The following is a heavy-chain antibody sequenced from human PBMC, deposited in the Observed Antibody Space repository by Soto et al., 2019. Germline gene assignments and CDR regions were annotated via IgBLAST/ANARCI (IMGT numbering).Heavy chain of an antibody. J-gene: IGHJ4*02. Sequence: HPGGSLRLSCSASGFTFSSYAMHWVRQAPGKGLEYVSAISSNGGSTYYADSVKGRFTISRDNSKNTLYLQMSSLRAEDTAVYYCVQVVIVVAATLFDYWGQGTLVTVSS. CDR3: VQVVIVVAATLFDY. CDR1: GFTFSSYA. D-gene: IGHD2-15*01. V-gene: IGHV3-64D*06. CDR2: ISSNGGST.